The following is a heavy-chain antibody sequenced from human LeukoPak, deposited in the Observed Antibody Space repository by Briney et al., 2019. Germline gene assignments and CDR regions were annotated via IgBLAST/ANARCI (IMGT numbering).Heavy chain of an antibody. CDR1: GYTFTVYY. CDR3: AREDPTRLNWFDP. CDR2: INPNSGGT. D-gene: IGHD3-10*02. Sequence: ASVTVSCKASGYTFTVYYMHWGRRAPGQGLEWMGWINPNSGGTNYAQKFQGRVTMTRDTSISTAYMELSRLRSDDTAVYYCAREDPTRLNWFDPWGQGTLVTVSS. V-gene: IGHV1-2*02. J-gene: IGHJ5*02.